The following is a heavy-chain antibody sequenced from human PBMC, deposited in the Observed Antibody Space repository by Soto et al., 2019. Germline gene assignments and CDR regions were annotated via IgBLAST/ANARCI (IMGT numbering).Heavy chain of an antibody. D-gene: IGHD7-27*01. V-gene: IGHV4-30-4*01. Sequence: QLQLQESGPGLVKPSQTLSLTCTVSGGSISSGDYNWSWIRQPPGKGLECVAYVVSSGTTHYNPSLQSRLSISLDTSKNLFSLRLTSVTAADTAVYYGARDNWGLHLEICGHGTIVT. CDR3: ARDNWGLHLEI. CDR2: VVSSGTT. J-gene: IGHJ3*02. CDR1: GGSISSGDYN.